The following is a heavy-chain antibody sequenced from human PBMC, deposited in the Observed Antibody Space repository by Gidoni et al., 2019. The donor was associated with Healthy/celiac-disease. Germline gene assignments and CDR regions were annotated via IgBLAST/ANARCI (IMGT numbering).Heavy chain of an antibody. CDR1: GFYFCSYD. CDR2: ISSSGSTI. CDR3: ARDGILWGPIAARPGYYFDY. D-gene: IGHD6-6*01. J-gene: IGHJ4*02. V-gene: IGHV3-48*03. Sequence: EVQLVESGGGLVQPGGSLRPSCAASGFYFCSYDMNWVRQAPGKGLEWVSYISSSGSTIYYADSVKGRFTISRDNAKNSLYLQMNSLRAEDTAVYYCARDGILWGPIAARPGYYFDYWGQGTLVTVSS.